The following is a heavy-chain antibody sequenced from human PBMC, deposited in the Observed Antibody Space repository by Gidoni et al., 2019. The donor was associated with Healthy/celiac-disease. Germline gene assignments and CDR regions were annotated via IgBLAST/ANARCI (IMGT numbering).Heavy chain of an antibody. CDR2: ISSSSSYI. CDR3: ARDEEQLVAFDY. Sequence: EVQLVESGGGLVKPGGSRRLSCAAAGFTFSSYSMNWVRQAPGKGLEWVSSISSSSSYIYYADSVKGRFTISRDNAKNSLYLQMNSLRAEDTAVYYCARDEEQLVAFDYWGQGTLVTVSS. J-gene: IGHJ4*02. CDR1: GFTFSSYS. D-gene: IGHD6-6*01. V-gene: IGHV3-21*01.